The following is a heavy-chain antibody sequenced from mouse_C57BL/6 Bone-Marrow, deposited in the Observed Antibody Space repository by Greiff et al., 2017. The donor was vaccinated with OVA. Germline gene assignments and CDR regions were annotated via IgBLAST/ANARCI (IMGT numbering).Heavy chain of an antibody. CDR1: GYTFTSYW. D-gene: IGHD1-1*01. V-gene: IGHV1-52*01. CDR3: ARRGGVNLREEYYFDY. Sequence: VQLQQPGAELVRPGSSVKLSCKASGYTFTSYWMHWVKQRPIQGLEWIGNIDPSDSETHYNQKFKDKATLTVDTSSSTAYMQLSSLTSEDSAVYYCARRGGVNLREEYYFDYWGQGTTLTVSS. J-gene: IGHJ2*01. CDR2: IDPSDSET.